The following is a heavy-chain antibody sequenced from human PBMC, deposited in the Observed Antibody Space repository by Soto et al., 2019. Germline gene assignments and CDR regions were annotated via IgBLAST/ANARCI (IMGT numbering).Heavy chain of an antibody. V-gene: IGHV3-11*01. CDR2: IDTSSTKI. Sequence: GGSLRLSCAASGYTFSDDYMSWIRQAPGKGLEWISYIDTSSTKIYYADSVKGRFTISRDNAKNSLYLEMNSLRDEDTAVYYCASHYDMWSGYLSPVDYWGQGTLVTVSS. CDR3: ASHYDMWSGYLSPVDY. J-gene: IGHJ4*02. D-gene: IGHD3-3*01. CDR1: GYTFSDDY.